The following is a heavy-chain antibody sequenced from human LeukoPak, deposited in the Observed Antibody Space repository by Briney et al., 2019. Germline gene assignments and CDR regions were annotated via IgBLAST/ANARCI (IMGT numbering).Heavy chain of an antibody. CDR2: ISSNGGST. J-gene: IGHJ4*02. CDR1: GFTFSNYA. Sequence: GGSLRLSCAASGFTFSNYAMHWVRQAPGKGLEYVSAISSNGGSTYYANSVKGRLTISRDSSKNTLYLQMGSLRAEDMAVYYCARGTMRVALDYWGQGTLVTVSS. CDR3: ARGTMRVALDY. D-gene: IGHD1-14*01. V-gene: IGHV3-64*01.